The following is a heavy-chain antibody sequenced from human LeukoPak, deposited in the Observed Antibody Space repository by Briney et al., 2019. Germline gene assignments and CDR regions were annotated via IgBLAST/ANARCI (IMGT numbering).Heavy chain of an antibody. D-gene: IGHD6-19*01. CDR1: GDSISSYY. CDR3: ARASGWYSPPVVDY. V-gene: IGHV4-59*01. J-gene: IGHJ4*02. CDR2: IYYSGST. Sequence: SETLSLTCTVSGDSISSYYWSWIRQPPGKGLEWIGYIYYSGSTSYNPSLMSRVTISVDTSTNQFSLKLSSVTAADTAVYYCARASGWYSPPVVDYWGQGTLVTVSS.